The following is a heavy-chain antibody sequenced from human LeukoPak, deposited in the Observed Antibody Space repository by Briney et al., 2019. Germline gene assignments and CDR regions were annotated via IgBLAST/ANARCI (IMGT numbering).Heavy chain of an antibody. CDR3: AKGGPSSGWYRFYFDS. Sequence: GGSLRLSCAASGFTFSSYAMSWVRQAPGKGLEWVSAISGSGGSTYYADSVKGRFTISRDNSKNTLYLQMNSLRAEDTAVYYCAKGGPSSGWYRFYFDSWGQGALVTVSS. J-gene: IGHJ4*02. V-gene: IGHV3-23*01. D-gene: IGHD6-19*01. CDR2: ISGSGGST. CDR1: GFTFSSYA.